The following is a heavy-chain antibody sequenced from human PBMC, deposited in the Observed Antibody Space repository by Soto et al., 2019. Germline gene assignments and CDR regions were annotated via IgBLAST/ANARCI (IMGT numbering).Heavy chain of an antibody. CDR3: ARKAYCSGGRCQKDDY. V-gene: IGHV3-48*01. Sequence: EVQLVESGGGLVQPGGSLRLSCAASGFTFSSYSMNWVRQAPGKGLEWVSYISSSSSTIYYADSVKGRFTISRDNAKNSLYLQMNSLRAEDTAVYYCARKAYCSGGRCQKDDYWGQGTLVTVSS. D-gene: IGHD2-15*01. CDR1: GFTFSSYS. CDR2: ISSSSSTI. J-gene: IGHJ4*02.